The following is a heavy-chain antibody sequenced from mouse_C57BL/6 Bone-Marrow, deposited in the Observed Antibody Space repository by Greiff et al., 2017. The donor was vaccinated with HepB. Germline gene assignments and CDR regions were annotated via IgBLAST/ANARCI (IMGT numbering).Heavy chain of an antibody. CDR1: GFNIKDDY. CDR2: IDPENGDT. Sequence: EVKLQESGAELVRPGASVKLSCTASGFNIKDDYMHWVKQRPEQGLEWIGWIDPENGDTEYASKFQGKATITADTSSNTAYLQLSSLTSEDTAVYYCTTTAYYSNYGFAYWGQGTLVTVSA. J-gene: IGHJ3*01. D-gene: IGHD2-5*01. V-gene: IGHV14-4*01. CDR3: TTTAYYSNYGFAY.